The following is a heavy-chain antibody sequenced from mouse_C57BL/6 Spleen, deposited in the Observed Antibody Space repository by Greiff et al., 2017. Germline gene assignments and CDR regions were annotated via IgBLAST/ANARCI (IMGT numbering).Heavy chain of an antibody. Sequence: VQLQQSVAELVRPGASVKLSCTASGFNIKNTYMPWVKQRPEQGLEWIGRIDPANGNTKYAPKFQGKATITADTSSNTAYLQLSSLTAEDTAIYYCARGSSPFDYWGQGTTLTVSS. D-gene: IGHD1-3*01. J-gene: IGHJ2*01. CDR1: GFNIKNTY. CDR3: ARGSSPFDY. CDR2: IDPANGNT. V-gene: IGHV14-3*01.